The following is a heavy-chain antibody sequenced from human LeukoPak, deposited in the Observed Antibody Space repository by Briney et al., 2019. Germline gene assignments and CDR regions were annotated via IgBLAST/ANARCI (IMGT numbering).Heavy chain of an antibody. D-gene: IGHD2-15*01. Sequence: PRGSLRLSGAASGLAFNYYWMNWVRQVPGKGLMWVARINSDGTRTTYADPVKGRFNVSRDNAKNTLYLQMNSLRAEDTAVYYCARDRSRWSIAPDADVWGQGTTVTVSS. CDR2: INSDGTRT. CDR3: ARDRSRWSIAPDADV. V-gene: IGHV3-74*01. J-gene: IGHJ6*02. CDR1: GLAFNYYW.